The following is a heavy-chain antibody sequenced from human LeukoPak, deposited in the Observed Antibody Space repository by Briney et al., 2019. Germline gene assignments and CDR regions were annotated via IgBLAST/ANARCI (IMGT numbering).Heavy chain of an antibody. Sequence: ASVKVSCKVSGYTLTELSMHWVRQAPGKGLEWMGGFDPEDGETIYAQKFQGRVTMTEDTPTDTAYMELSSLRSEDTAVYYCATVRIVGASETNDAFDIWGQGTMVTVSS. V-gene: IGHV1-24*01. CDR1: GYTLTELS. D-gene: IGHD1-26*01. CDR2: FDPEDGET. J-gene: IGHJ3*02. CDR3: ATVRIVGASETNDAFDI.